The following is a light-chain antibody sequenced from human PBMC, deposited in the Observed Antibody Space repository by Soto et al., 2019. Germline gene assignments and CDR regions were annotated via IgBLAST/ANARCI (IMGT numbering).Light chain of an antibody. V-gene: IGKV1-9*01. CDR1: QGISSY. Sequence: DIQLTQSPSFLSASVGDKVTITCRASQGISSYLAWYQQKPGKAPKPLIYGATTLQSGVPSRFNGSGSGTEFTLTISSLQPEDFATYYCQQLNSYPRTFGQGTKVEIK. CDR2: GAT. CDR3: QQLNSYPRT. J-gene: IGKJ1*01.